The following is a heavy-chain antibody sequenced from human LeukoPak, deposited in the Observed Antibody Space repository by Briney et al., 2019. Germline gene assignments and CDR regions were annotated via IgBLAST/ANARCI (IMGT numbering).Heavy chain of an antibody. Sequence: GGSLRLSCAVSGFTFSDYYISWIRQAPGKGLEWVSYISGSGSTIYYADSVKGRFTISRDKAKNSLYLQMHSLRAEDTAVYYCVRDNPRCCGVIPANIDDFWGQGTLVTVSS. CDR1: GFTFSDYY. D-gene: IGHD2-15*01. CDR2: ISGSGSTI. V-gene: IGHV3-11*04. J-gene: IGHJ4*02. CDR3: VRDNPRCCGVIPANIDDF.